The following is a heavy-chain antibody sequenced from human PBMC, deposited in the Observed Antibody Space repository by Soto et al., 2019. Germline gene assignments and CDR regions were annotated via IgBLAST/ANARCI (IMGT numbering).Heavy chain of an antibody. CDR2: IIPIFGTA. CDR3: ASSSGNNYGVGTNYYFDY. J-gene: IGHJ4*02. CDR1: GGTFSTYS. Sequence: QVQLVQSGAEVKKPGSSVKVSCKTSGGTFSTYSIVWVRQAPGEGLEWRGGIIPIFGTANYAQKFHDRVTIPADKSSNTAFMELSSLKSEAPAMYYCASSSGNNYGVGTNYYFDYWGQGPLVTVSS. V-gene: IGHV1-69*06. D-gene: IGHD1-26*01.